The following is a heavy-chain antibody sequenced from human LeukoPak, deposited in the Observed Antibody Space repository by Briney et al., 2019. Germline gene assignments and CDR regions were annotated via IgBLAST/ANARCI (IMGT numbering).Heavy chain of an antibody. J-gene: IGHJ4*02. V-gene: IGHV3-7*01. D-gene: IGHD3-3*01. CDR2: IKQDGSEK. Sequence: GGSLRLSCAASGFTFSSYWMSWVRQAPGKGLEWVASIKQDGSEKYYVDSVKGRFTISRDNAKNSLYLQMNSLRAEDTAVYYCATSLLEWLFHYYFDYWGQGTLVTVSS. CDR1: GFTFSSYW. CDR3: ATSLLEWLFHYYFDY.